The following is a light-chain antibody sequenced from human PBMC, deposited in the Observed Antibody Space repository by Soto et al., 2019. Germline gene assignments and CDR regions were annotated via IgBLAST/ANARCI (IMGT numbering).Light chain of an antibody. J-gene: IGLJ3*02. CDR3: SSFSSSNTWV. CDR2: EVT. Sequence: QSALTQPPSASGSPGQSVTISCTGTSSDVGAYNYVSWYQQHAGKAPKLVIYEVTKRPSGVPDRFSGSKSANTASLTVSGLQADDEADYYCSSFSSSNTWVFGGGTKRTVL. CDR1: SSDVGAYNY. V-gene: IGLV2-8*01.